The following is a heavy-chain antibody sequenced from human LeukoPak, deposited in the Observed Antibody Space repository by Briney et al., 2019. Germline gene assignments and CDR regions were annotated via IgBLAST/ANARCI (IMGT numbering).Heavy chain of an antibody. D-gene: IGHD3-22*01. Sequence: GGSLRLSCAASGFTFSSYAMSWVRQAPGKGLEWVSAISGSGGSTYYADSVKGRFTISRDNSKNTLYLQMNSLRAEDTAVYYCAKARGDSSGYYSDYWGQGTLVTVSS. V-gene: IGHV3-23*01. CDR2: ISGSGGST. J-gene: IGHJ4*02. CDR3: AKARGDSSGYYSDY. CDR1: GFTFSSYA.